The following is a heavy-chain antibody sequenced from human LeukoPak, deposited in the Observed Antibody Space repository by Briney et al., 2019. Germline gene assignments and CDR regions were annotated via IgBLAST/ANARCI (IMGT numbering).Heavy chain of an antibody. CDR2: INAYNGNT. CDR3: AREIYGRFDY. D-gene: IGHD4-17*01. V-gene: IGHV1-18*01. CDR1: GYTFSSYG. J-gene: IGHJ4*02. Sequence: SVKVSCKASGYTFSSYGISWVRQAAGQGLECMGWINAYNGNTNYAQRLQGRVTMTTDTSTSTAYMELRSLRSDDTAVYYCAREIYGRFDYWGQGTLVTVSS.